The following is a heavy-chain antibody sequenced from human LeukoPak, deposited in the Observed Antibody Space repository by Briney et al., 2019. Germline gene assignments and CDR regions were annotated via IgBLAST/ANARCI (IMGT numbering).Heavy chain of an antibody. Sequence: PSETLSLTCAVYGGSFSGYYWSWIRQPPGKGLEWIGEINHSGSTNYNPSLKSRVTISVDTSKNQFSLKLSSVTAADTAVYYCARDPFSSYDSSGPDGRDAFDIWGQGTMVTVSS. CDR2: INHSGST. CDR3: ARDPFSSYDSSGPDGRDAFDI. J-gene: IGHJ3*02. D-gene: IGHD3-22*01. CDR1: GGSFSGYY. V-gene: IGHV4-34*01.